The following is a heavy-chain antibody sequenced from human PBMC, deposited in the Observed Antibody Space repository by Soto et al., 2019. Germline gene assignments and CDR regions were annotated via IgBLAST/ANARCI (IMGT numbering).Heavy chain of an antibody. D-gene: IGHD4-17*01. CDR3: ARETTVTMAYYYYYMDV. CDR1: GGSFSGYY. V-gene: IGHV4-34*01. J-gene: IGHJ6*03. Sequence: QVQLQQWGAGLLKPSETLSLTCAVYGGSFSGYYWSWIRQPPGKGLEWIGEINHSGSTNYNPSLKSRVTISVDTSKNQFSLKLSSVTAADTAVYYCARETTVTMAYYYYYMDVWGKGTTVTVSS. CDR2: INHSGST.